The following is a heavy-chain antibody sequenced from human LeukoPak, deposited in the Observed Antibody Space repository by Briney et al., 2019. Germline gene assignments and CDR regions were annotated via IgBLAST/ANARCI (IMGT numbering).Heavy chain of an antibody. Sequence: PGGSLRLSCAASGFTFDDYAMHWVRHAPGKGLEWVSGISWNSGSIGYADSVKGRFTISRDNAKNLVYLQMNSLRAEDTAVYHCARFGYVAAVDVWGQGTPVTVSS. CDR2: ISWNSGSI. D-gene: IGHD2-15*01. CDR3: ARFGYVAAVDV. V-gene: IGHV3-9*01. J-gene: IGHJ4*02. CDR1: GFTFDDYA.